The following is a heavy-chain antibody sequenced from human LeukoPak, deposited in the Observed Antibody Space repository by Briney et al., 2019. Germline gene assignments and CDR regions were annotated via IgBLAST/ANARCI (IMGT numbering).Heavy chain of an antibody. J-gene: IGHJ5*02. CDR3: ASLAGHDYPGVGWFDP. CDR1: GYTFTGYY. D-gene: IGHD4-11*01. V-gene: IGHV1-2*02. Sequence: ASVKVSCKASGYTFTGYYMHWVRQAPGQGLEWMGWINPNSGGTNYAQKFQGRVTMTRDTSISTAYMELSRLRSDDTAVYYCASLAGHDYPGVGWFDPWGQGTLVTVSS. CDR2: INPNSGGT.